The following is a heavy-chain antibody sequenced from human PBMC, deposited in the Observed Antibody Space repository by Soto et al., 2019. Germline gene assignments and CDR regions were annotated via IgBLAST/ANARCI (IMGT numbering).Heavy chain of an antibody. CDR3: ARDARREVTSFLNY. CDR1: GFTLTHYS. V-gene: IGHV3-48*02. Sequence: GGSLRLSCAASGFTLTHYSMNWVRQAPGKGLEWVAYISSSSNNIYYADSVKGPFTISRDNVKNSVDLQMNSLRDEDTAVYYCARDARREVTSFLNYWGPGILVTVSS. CDR2: ISSSSNNI. J-gene: IGHJ4*02. D-gene: IGHD2-21*02.